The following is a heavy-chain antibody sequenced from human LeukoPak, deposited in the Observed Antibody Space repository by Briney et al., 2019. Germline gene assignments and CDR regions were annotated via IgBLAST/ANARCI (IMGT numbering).Heavy chain of an antibody. CDR1: GGSFSGYY. V-gene: IGHV4-34*01. CDR3: ASVRGSFDY. Sequence: SETLSLTCAVYGGSFSGYYWSWIRQPPGKGLEWIGEINHSGSTNYNPSLKSRVTISVDTSKNQFSLKLSSVTAADTAVYYCASVRGSFDYWGQGTLVTVPS. D-gene: IGHD2-15*01. CDR2: INHSGST. J-gene: IGHJ4*02.